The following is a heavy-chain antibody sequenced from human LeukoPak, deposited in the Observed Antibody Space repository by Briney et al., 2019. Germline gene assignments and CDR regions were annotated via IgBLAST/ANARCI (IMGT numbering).Heavy chain of an antibody. D-gene: IGHD3-10*01. Sequence: GGSLRLSCAASGFTLSSYSMNWVREAPGKGMEWVSSINSNSGNIQYADSVTGRFTVSRDNAKNSLSLQMNSLRAEDTAVYYCARLYYGPGSYLNYYMDVWGKGTTVIVSS. CDR2: INSNSGNI. V-gene: IGHV3-21*01. CDR3: ARLYYGPGSYLNYYMDV. J-gene: IGHJ6*03. CDR1: GFTLSSYS.